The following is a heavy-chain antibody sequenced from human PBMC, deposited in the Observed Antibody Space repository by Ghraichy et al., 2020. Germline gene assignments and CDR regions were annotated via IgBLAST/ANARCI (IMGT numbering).Heavy chain of an antibody. J-gene: IGHJ4*02. CDR3: ARGLYGIGSGGSCYGGSGAYDY. CDR2: INHSGST. CDR1: GGSFSGYY. V-gene: IGHV4-34*01. D-gene: IGHD2-15*01. Sequence: SETLSLTCAVYGGSFSGYYWSWIRQPPGKGLEWIGEINHSGSTNYNPSLKSRVTISVDTSKNQFSLKLSSVTAAETAVYYCARGLYGIGSGGSCYGGSGAYDYWGQGTLVTVSS.